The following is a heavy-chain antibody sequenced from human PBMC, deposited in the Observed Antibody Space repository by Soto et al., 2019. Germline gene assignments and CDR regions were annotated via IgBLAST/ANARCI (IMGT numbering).Heavy chain of an antibody. CDR2: TRNKDHSYTT. J-gene: IGHJ6*02. D-gene: IGHD3-22*01. V-gene: IGHV3-72*01. Sequence: GGSLRLSCAVSGFTFSDHYMDWVRQAPGKGLEWVGRTRNKDHSYTTEYAASVKGRFTISRDDSKNSLHLQMNSLKTEDTAVYYCVRSWLSGLGGMDVWGQGTTVTVS. CDR3: VRSWLSGLGGMDV. CDR1: GFTFSDHY.